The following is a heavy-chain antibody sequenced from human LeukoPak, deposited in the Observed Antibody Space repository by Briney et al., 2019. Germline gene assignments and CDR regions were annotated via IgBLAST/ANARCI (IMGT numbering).Heavy chain of an antibody. D-gene: IGHD3-22*01. CDR1: GFTFSSYG. CDR2: IRYDGSNK. Sequence: GGSLRLSCAASGFTFSSYGMHWVRQAPGKGLEWVAFIRYDGSNKYYADSVKGRFTISRDNSKNTLYLQMNSLRAEDTAVYYCAGSSRDYYDSSGPPRTLQHWGQGTLVTVSS. CDR3: AGSSRDYYDSSGPPRTLQH. J-gene: IGHJ1*01. V-gene: IGHV3-30*02.